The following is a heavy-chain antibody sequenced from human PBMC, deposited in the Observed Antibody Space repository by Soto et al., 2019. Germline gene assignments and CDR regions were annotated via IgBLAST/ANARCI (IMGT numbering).Heavy chain of an antibody. V-gene: IGHV1-3*01. Sequence: QGELVQSGAEVKKPGASVKVSCKASGYTFHNYAMHWVRQAPGQRLEWMGWINGDNGNTKYSQKFQDRVTITRDTSASTAYMELSSLRSEDTAVYYCARYNSAFNYWGQGTLVTVSS. CDR1: GYTFHNYA. CDR3: ARYNSAFNY. CDR2: INGDNGNT. D-gene: IGHD1-20*01. J-gene: IGHJ4*02.